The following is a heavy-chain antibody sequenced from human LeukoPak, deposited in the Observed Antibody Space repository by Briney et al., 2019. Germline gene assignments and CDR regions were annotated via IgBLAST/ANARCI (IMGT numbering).Heavy chain of an antibody. V-gene: IGHV3-73*01. J-gene: IGHJ3*02. Sequence: PGGSLRLSCAASGFTFSGSAMHWVRQASGKGLEWVGRIRSKVNNYATAYAASVKGRFTISRDDSKNTAYLQMNSLKTEDTAVYYCTRGYYDSSGYYFTDDDAFDTWGQGTMVTVSS. CDR1: GFTFSGSA. CDR3: TRGYYDSSGYYFTDDDAFDT. D-gene: IGHD3-22*01. CDR2: IRSKVNNYAT.